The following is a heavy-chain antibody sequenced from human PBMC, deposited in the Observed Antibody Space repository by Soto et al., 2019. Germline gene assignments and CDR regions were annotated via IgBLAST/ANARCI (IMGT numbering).Heavy chain of an antibody. J-gene: IGHJ5*02. CDR1: GYTFTSYA. Sequence: ASVKVSCKASGYTFTSYAMHWVRQAPGQRLEWMGWINAGNGNTKYSQKFQGRVTITRDTSAGTAYMELSSLRSEDTAVYYCASYSSGWYGGWFDPWGQGTLVTVSS. D-gene: IGHD6-19*01. CDR3: ASYSSGWYGGWFDP. V-gene: IGHV1-3*01. CDR2: INAGNGNT.